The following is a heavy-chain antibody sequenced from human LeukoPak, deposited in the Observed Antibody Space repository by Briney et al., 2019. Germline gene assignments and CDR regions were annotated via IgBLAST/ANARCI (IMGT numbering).Heavy chain of an antibody. CDR1: GGTFSSYA. CDR3: ARIEGGAYYDILTGYYF. V-gene: IGHV1-69*06. Sequence: SVKVSCKASGGTFSSYAISWVRQAPGQGLEWMGGIIPIFGTANYAQKFQGRVTITADKSTSTAYMELSSLRSEDTAVYYCARIEGGAYYDILTGYYFWGQGTLVTVSS. CDR2: IIPIFGTA. J-gene: IGHJ4*02. D-gene: IGHD3-9*01.